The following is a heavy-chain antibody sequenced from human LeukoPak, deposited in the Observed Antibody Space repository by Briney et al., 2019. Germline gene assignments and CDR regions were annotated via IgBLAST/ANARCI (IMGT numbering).Heavy chain of an antibody. J-gene: IGHJ4*02. V-gene: IGHV3-30-3*01. CDR2: TSYDEGHK. CDR3: ARDNVYGSGTEY. D-gene: IGHD3-10*01. Sequence: GGSLRLSCAASGFTFSTNAMHWVRQAPGKGLEWVAVTSYDEGHKYYADSVKGRFTISRDTANNTLYLQMNSLRAVDTAVYYCARDNVYGSGTEYWGQGTLVTVSS. CDR1: GFTFSTNA.